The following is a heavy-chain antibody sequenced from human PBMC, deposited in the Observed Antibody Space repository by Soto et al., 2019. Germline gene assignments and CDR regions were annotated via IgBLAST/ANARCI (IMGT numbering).Heavy chain of an antibody. V-gene: IGHV3-48*02. CDR1: GFTFSDFN. D-gene: IGHD2-15*01. Sequence: PGGSLRLSCAASGFTFSDFNMNWVRQAPGKGLEWISYISSSGRSTYYADSVKGRFTISRDNDNNSLFLQMNSLVDEDSAVHYCVNQKFPFETATSYSAQGPPWLDLWGPAPRVPV. CDR2: ISSSGRST. CDR3: VNQKFPFETATSYSAQGPPWLDL. J-gene: IGHJ5*02.